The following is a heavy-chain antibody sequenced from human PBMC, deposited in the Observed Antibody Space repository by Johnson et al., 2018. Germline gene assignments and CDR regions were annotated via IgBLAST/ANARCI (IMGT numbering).Heavy chain of an antibody. Sequence: QVQLVQSGGGVVQPGRSLRLSCVASGLTFSRYGMHWVRQPPGKGLEWVAFISSDASNKYYGDFVKGRFTIFRDNSKNTLYLQMNSLRDEDTAVFYCAKDHLVFQEYFQHWGQGTLVTVSS. V-gene: IGHV3-30*18. J-gene: IGHJ1*01. D-gene: IGHD2-21*01. CDR2: ISSDASNK. CDR3: AKDHLVFQEYFQH. CDR1: GLTFSRYG.